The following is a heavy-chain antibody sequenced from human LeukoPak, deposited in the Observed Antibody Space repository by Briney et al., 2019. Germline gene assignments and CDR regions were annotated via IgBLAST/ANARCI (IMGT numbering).Heavy chain of an antibody. Sequence: SVKVSCKASGGTFSSYAISWVRQAPGQGLEWMGRIIPILGIANYAQKFQGRVTITTDESTSTAYMELSSLRSEDTAVYYCARVASDSSSWYYPEGHEYYYYMDVWGKGTTVTVSS. CDR3: ARVASDSSSWYYPEGHEYYYYMDV. CDR2: IIPILGIA. V-gene: IGHV1-69*04. D-gene: IGHD6-13*01. CDR1: GGTFSSYA. J-gene: IGHJ6*03.